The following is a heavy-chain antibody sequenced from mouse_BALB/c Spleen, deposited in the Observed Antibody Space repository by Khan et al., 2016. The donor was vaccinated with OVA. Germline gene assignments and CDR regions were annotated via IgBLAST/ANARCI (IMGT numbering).Heavy chain of an antibody. CDR1: GYSFTSYY. V-gene: IGHV1S135*01. J-gene: IGHJ3*01. CDR2: IDPFSGGI. Sequence: MQLEESGPELMKPGASVKISCKASGYSFTSYYIHWIMQSHGKSLEWIGYIDPFSGGITYKQKFKGKATLTVDKSSSTAYIYFSNLTSEDSSVYYCTRHGYVACFTYWGQGTLVTVSA. D-gene: IGHD2-2*01. CDR3: TRHGYVACFTY.